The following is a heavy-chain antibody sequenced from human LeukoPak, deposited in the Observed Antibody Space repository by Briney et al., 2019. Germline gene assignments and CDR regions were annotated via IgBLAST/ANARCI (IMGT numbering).Heavy chain of an antibody. V-gene: IGHV3-7*01. Sequence: GGSLRLSCAVSGFSINNYWMTWYRQAPGKGLECVAHIKGDASEEYYLDSVKGRFTISRDNAKNSLYLQMNSLRAEDTAVYYCARQAGVTWGQGTLVTVSS. CDR3: ARQAGVT. CDR2: IKGDASEE. D-gene: IGHD6-19*01. CDR1: GFSINNYW. J-gene: IGHJ5*02.